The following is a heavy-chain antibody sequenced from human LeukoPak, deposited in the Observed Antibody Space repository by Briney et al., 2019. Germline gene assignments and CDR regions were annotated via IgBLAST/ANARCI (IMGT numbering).Heavy chain of an antibody. J-gene: IGHJ6*03. V-gene: IGHV4-34*01. Sequence: PSETLSLTCAVYGGSFSGYYWTWIRQTPEKGLEWIGEMNPSGSTNYNPSLKSRVTISVDTSKNQFSLELSSVTAADTAVYYCARGRQDVTLIVVVMTAVSYYLDVWGKGTTVTVS. CDR3: ARGRQDVTLIVVVMTAVSYYLDV. CDR1: GGSFSGYY. D-gene: IGHD3-22*01. CDR2: MNPSGST.